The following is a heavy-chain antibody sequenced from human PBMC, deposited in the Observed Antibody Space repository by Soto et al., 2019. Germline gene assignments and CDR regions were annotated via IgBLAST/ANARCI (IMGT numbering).Heavy chain of an antibody. D-gene: IGHD4-4*01. Sequence: QVQLVESGGGMVQPGRSLRLSCETSGFTFRFFDMHWVRQAPGKGLEWVAMISRDGNNKHYGDSVKGRFSISRDNSKNTLYLQMNRLSGEDTAVYYCAKDAYTPFRTTAHDSGGLDHWGRGTLVTVSS. V-gene: IGHV3-30*18. CDR3: AKDAYTPFRTTAHDSGGLDH. CDR2: ISRDGNNK. J-gene: IGHJ4*02. CDR1: GFTFRFFD.